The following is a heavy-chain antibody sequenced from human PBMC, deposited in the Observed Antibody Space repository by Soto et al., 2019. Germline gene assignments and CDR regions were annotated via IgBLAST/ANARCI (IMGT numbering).Heavy chain of an antibody. CDR1: GFTGSSNY. V-gene: IGHV3-66*01. Sequence: EVQLVESGGGLVQPGGSLRLSCAASGFTGSSNYMSWVRQAPGKGLEWVSVIYSGGSTYYADSQKGIFTKSRDNSKSMLYLQMNSLRAEATALYYCAGFHTGTTGWGAFSIWGRRTMVTVS. CDR2: IYSGGST. CDR3: AGFHTGTTGWGAFSI. J-gene: IGHJ3*02. D-gene: IGHD4-17*01.